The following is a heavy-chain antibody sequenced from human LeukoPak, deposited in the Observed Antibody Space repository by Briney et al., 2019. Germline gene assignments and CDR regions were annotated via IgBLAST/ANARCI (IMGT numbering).Heavy chain of an antibody. D-gene: IGHD2-21*02. V-gene: IGHV1-18*01. CDR1: GYTFTSYG. CDR2: ISAYNGNT. CDR3: ARDASAYCGGDCPGGYFDY. Sequence: ASVKVSCKASGYTFTSYGISWVRQAPGQGLEWMGWISAYNGNTNYAQKLQGRVTMTTDTSTSTAYMELRSLRFDDTAVYYCARDASAYCGGDCPGGYFDYWGQGTLVTVSS. J-gene: IGHJ4*02.